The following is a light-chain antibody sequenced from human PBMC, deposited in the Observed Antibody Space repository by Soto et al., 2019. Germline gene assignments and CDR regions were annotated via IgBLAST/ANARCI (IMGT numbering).Light chain of an antibody. Sequence: QSALTQPASVSWSPGQSITISCTGTINDVGGYNYVSWYQQHPGKAPKFMIYDVNNRPSGVSDRFSGSKSGNTASLTISGLQPEDEADYYCSSYTTSNTRQMVFGTGTKLTVL. CDR2: DVN. CDR1: INDVGGYNY. V-gene: IGLV2-14*01. CDR3: SSYTTSNTRQMV. J-gene: IGLJ1*01.